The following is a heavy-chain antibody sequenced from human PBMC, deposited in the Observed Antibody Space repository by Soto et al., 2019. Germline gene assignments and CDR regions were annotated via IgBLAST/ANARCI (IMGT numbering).Heavy chain of an antibody. J-gene: IGHJ5*02. CDR2: INAGNGNT. CDR3: ARETRGMAKLSWFDP. V-gene: IGHV1-3*01. Sequence: QVKLLQSGAEVKKPGASVKVSCKASGYTFTSYAMHWVRQAPGQRLEWMGWINAGNGNTKYSQKFQGRVTITRDTSASTAYMELSSLRSEDTAVYYCARETRGMAKLSWFDPWGQGTLVTVSS. CDR1: GYTFTSYA. D-gene: IGHD1-1*01.